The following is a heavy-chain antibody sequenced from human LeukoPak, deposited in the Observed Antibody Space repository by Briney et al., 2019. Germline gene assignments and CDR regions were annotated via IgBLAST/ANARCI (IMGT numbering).Heavy chain of an antibody. CDR3: AKGWGFGGD. CDR1: GFTFSSYA. D-gene: IGHD3-16*01. Sequence: GGSLRLSCAASGFTFSSYAMHWVRQAPGKGLEWVAVISYDGSNKYYADSVKGRFTISRDNSKNTLYLQMNSLRAEDTAVYYCAKGWGFGGDWGQGTLVTVSS. V-gene: IGHV3-30-3*01. CDR2: ISYDGSNK. J-gene: IGHJ4*02.